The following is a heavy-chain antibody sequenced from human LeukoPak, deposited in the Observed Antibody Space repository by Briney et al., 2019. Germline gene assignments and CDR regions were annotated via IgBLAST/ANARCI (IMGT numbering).Heavy chain of an antibody. V-gene: IGHV3-23*01. CDR2: ITGSGRGT. CDR1: GLTFSNYA. J-gene: IGHJ4*02. D-gene: IGHD3-22*01. Sequence: GGSLRLSCTASGLTFSNYATTWVRQAPGKGLEWVSSITGSGRGTYYADSVKGRFSVSRDNSKNTLFLQMSSLRAEDTGVYYCASRNYYDSGHYGIDYWGQGTLVTVSS. CDR3: ASRNYYDSGHYGIDY.